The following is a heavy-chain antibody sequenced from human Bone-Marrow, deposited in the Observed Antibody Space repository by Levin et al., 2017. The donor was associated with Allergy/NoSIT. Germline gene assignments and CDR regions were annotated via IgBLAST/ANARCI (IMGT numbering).Heavy chain of an antibody. V-gene: IGHV3-11*01. Sequence: GESLKISCAASGFTFSDYYMSWIRQAPGKGLEWVSYISSSGSTIYYADSVKGRFTISRDNAKNSLYLQMNSLRAEDTAVYYCARMTLYCSGGSCYFDYWGQGTLVTVSS. D-gene: IGHD2-15*01. J-gene: IGHJ4*02. CDR1: GFTFSDYY. CDR2: ISSSGSTI. CDR3: ARMTLYCSGGSCYFDY.